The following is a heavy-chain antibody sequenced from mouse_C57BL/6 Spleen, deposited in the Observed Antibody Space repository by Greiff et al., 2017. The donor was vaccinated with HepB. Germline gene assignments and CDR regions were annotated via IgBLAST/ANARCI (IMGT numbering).Heavy chain of an antibody. J-gene: IGHJ2*01. V-gene: IGHV1-39*01. CDR1: GYSFTDYN. CDR3: ARWESIGYYFDC. CDR2: INPNYGTT. Sequence: VQLQQSGPELVKPGASVKISCKASGYSFTDYNMNWVKQSNGKSLEWIGVINPNYGTTSYNQKFKGKATLTVDQSSSTAYMQLNSLTSDDSAVYYGARWESIGYYFDCWGQGTTLTVSS. D-gene: IGHD2-10*02.